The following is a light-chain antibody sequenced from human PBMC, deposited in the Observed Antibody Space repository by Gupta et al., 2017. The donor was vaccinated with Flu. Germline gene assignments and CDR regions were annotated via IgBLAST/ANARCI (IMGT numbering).Light chain of an antibody. J-gene: IGLJ1*01. V-gene: IGLV2-14*01. CDR1: NSDVGGFDY. CDR2: EVS. CDR3: ASYRSSSTKYV. Sequence: QSALTQPASVSGAPGQSITISCTGTNSDVGGFDYVSWYQQHPGKVPKLMIYEVSNRPSGVSNRFSGSKSGNTASLTISGLQAEDEADYYCASYRSSSTKYVFGSGTTVTVL.